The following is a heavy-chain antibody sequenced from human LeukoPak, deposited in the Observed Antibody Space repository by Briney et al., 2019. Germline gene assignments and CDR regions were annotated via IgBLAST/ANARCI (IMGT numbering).Heavy chain of an antibody. V-gene: IGHV1-18*01. J-gene: IGHJ6*02. D-gene: IGHD6-19*01. CDR3: ARAGGQWLANYYGMDV. CDR2: ISAYNGNT. CDR1: GYTFTSYG. Sequence: GASVKVSCKASGYTFTSYGISWVRQAPGQGLEWMGWISAYNGNTNYAQKRQGRVTMTTDTSTSTAYMELGSLRSDDTAVYYCARAGGQWLANYYGMDVWGQGTTVTVSS.